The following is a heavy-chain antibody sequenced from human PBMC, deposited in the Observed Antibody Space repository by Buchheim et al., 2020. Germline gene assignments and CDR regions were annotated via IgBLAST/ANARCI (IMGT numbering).Heavy chain of an antibody. Sequence: QVQLVESGGGVVQPGRSLRLSCAASGFTFSSYGMHWVRQAPGKGLEWVAVISYDGSNKYYADSVKGRFTISRDNSKNTLYLQMNSLRAEDTAVYYCAKDLGYCSSTSCYAYYYYGMDVWGQGTT. CDR2: ISYDGSNK. CDR3: AKDLGYCSSTSCYAYYYYGMDV. D-gene: IGHD2-2*01. V-gene: IGHV3-30*18. CDR1: GFTFSSYG. J-gene: IGHJ6*02.